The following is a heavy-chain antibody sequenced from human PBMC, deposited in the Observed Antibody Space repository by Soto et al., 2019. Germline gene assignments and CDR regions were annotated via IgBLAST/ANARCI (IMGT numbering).Heavy chain of an antibody. CDR3: ARETYYDFWSGPVPHAFDI. Sequence: ASVKVSCKASGYTFTSYGISWVRQAPGQGLEWMGWISAYNGNTNYAQKLQGRVTMTTDTSTSTAYMELRSLRSDDTAVYYCARETYYDFWSGPVPHAFDIWGQGTMVTVSS. V-gene: IGHV1-18*04. CDR2: ISAYNGNT. D-gene: IGHD3-3*01. CDR1: GYTFTSYG. J-gene: IGHJ3*02.